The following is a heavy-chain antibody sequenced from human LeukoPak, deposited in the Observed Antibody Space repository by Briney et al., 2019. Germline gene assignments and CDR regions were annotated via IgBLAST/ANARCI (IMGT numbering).Heavy chain of an antibody. CDR1: GGTFSSYA. CDR2: IIPIFGTA. D-gene: IGHD4-11*01. J-gene: IGHJ5*02. CDR3: ARRIADYSSYNWFDP. Sequence: SVKVSCKASGGTFSSYAISWVRQAPGQGLEWMGGIIPIFGTANYAQKFQGKVTITADESTSTAYMELSSLRSEDTAVYYCARRIADYSSYNWFDPWGQGTLVTVSS. V-gene: IGHV1-69*13.